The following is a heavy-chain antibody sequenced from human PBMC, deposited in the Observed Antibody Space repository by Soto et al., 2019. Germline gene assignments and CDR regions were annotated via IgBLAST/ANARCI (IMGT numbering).Heavy chain of an antibody. CDR2: AYSRSTWYN. J-gene: IGHJ3*02. V-gene: IGHV6-1*01. CDR1: GASVSSNRAA. D-gene: IGHD1-1*01. CDR3: ARVIWNDADFDI. Sequence: SPPFSRTCVISGASVSSNRAALNCLSQSPSRGLGWLRRAYSRSTWYNDYAVSVKSRITIDPAPSKSKFSLQLNSGPPEDTALYYCARVIWNDADFDIWGQGTMVTVSS.